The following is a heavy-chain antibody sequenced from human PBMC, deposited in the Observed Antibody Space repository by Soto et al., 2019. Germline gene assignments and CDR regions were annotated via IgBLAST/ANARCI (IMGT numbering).Heavy chain of an antibody. Sequence: ASVKVSCKASGYTFRGYYIHWVRQAPGQGPEWMGWINPNNGDTKYAQKFQGPVTMTRDMSISTLYMNLTRLTSQDTAVYYCATVGAAAANYGLDVWGQGTTVTVSS. D-gene: IGHD6-13*01. V-gene: IGHV1-2*02. J-gene: IGHJ6*02. CDR1: GYTFRGYY. CDR2: INPNNGDT. CDR3: ATVGAAAANYGLDV.